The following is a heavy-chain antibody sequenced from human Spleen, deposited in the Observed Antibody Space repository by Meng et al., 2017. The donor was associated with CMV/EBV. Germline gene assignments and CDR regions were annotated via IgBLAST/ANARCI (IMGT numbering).Heavy chain of an antibody. CDR1: GGSVSGYY. D-gene: IGHD5-24*01. Sequence: VQLQEWGAGLLKPSETLSLTCAVYGGSVSGYYWSWIRQPPGKGLEWIGEINHSGSTNYNPSLKSRVTISVDTSKNQFSLKLSSVTAADTAVYYCARDGDGYPTDYWGQGTLVTVSS. V-gene: IGHV4-34*01. J-gene: IGHJ4*02. CDR3: ARDGDGYPTDY. CDR2: INHSGST.